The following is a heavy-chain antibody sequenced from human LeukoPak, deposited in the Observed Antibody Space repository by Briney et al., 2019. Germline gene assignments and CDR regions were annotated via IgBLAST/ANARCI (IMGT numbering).Heavy chain of an antibody. D-gene: IGHD3-22*01. CDR2: IKQDGSEK. CDR1: GFTFSSYW. V-gene: IGHV3-7*01. J-gene: IGHJ4*02. Sequence: GSLRLSCAASGFTFSSYWMSWVRQAPGKGLEWVANIKQDGSEKYYVDSVKGRFTISRDNAKNSLYLQMNSLRAEDTAVYYCARVFAYYDSSGYYTLFDYWGQGTLVTVSS. CDR3: ARVFAYYDSSGYYTLFDY.